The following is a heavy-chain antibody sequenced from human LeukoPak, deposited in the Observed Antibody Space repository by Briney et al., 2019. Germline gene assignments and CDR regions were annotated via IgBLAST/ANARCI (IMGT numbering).Heavy chain of an antibody. V-gene: IGHV4-34*01. CDR2: INHSGST. J-gene: IGHJ4*02. CDR3: ARARGLDY. Sequence: SETLSLTCAVYGGSFSGYYWSWIRQPPGKGLEWIGEINHSGSTNYNPSLKSRVTISVDTSKNQFSLKLSSVTAADTAVYYCARARGLDYWGQGTLVTVSS. D-gene: IGHD3-10*01. CDR1: GGSFSGYY.